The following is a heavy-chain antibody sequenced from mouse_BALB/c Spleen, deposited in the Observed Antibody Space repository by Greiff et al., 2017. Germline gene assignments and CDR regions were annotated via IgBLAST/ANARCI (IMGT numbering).Heavy chain of an antibody. D-gene: IGHD1-1*01. CDR2: IDPENGDT. CDR1: GFNIKDYY. Sequence: EVQRVESGAELVRSGASVKLSCTASGFNIKDYYMHWVKQRPEQGLEWIGWIDPENGDTEYAPKFQGKATMTADTSSNTAYLQLSSLTSEDTAVYYCNAYYYGSSYWFAYWGQGTLVTVSA. J-gene: IGHJ3*01. V-gene: IGHV14-4*02. CDR3: NAYYYGSSYWFAY.